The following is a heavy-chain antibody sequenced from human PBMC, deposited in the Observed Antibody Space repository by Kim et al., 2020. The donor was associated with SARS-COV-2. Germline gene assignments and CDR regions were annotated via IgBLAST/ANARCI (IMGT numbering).Heavy chain of an antibody. V-gene: IGHV3-13*01. Sequence: GGSLRLSCAASGFTFSSYDMHWVRQATGKGLEWVSAIGTAGDTYYPGSVKGRFTISRENAKNSLYLQMNSLRAGDTAVYYCARGKPYSSSWYASGGDNWFDPWGQGTLVTVSS. CDR1: GFTFSSYD. D-gene: IGHD6-13*01. J-gene: IGHJ5*02. CDR3: ARGKPYSSSWYASGGDNWFDP. CDR2: IGTAGDT.